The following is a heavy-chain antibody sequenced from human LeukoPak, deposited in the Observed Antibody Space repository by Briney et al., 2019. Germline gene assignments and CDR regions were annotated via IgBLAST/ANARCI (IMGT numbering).Heavy chain of an antibody. CDR1: GGSISSSNYY. V-gene: IGHV4-61*01. CDR2: IYYSGST. D-gene: IGHD4-17*01. Sequence: SETLSLTCTVSGGSISSSNYYWSWLRQPPGKGLEWIGYIYYSGSTNYNPSLKSRVTISVDTSKNQFSLKLSSVTAADTAVYYCASWDDYGDYGFDYWGQGTLVTVSS. J-gene: IGHJ4*02. CDR3: ASWDDYGDYGFDY.